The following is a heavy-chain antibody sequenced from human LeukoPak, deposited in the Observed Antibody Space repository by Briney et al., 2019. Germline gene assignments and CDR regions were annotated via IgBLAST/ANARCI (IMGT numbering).Heavy chain of an antibody. V-gene: IGHV3-74*01. J-gene: IGHJ5*02. CDR2: INSDGSST. Sequence: GGSLRLSCAASGFTFSSYWMHWVRQAPGKGLVWVSRINSDGSSTSYADSVKGRFTISRDNAKNTLYLQMNSLRAEDTAVYYCARGGVTYYYDSSGYYYRPTWGQGTLVTVSS. CDR3: ARGGVTYYYDSSGYYYRPT. CDR1: GFTFSSYW. D-gene: IGHD3-22*01.